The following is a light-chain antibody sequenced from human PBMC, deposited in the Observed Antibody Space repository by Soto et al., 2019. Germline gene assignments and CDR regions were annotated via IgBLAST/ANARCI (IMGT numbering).Light chain of an antibody. CDR2: EVT. CDR3: SSYTNIKTRACV. CDR1: SGDIGSYNR. J-gene: IGLJ1*01. Sequence: QSVLTQPASVSGSPGQSITISCTGTSGDIGSYNRVSWYQQHPGKAPKLIIYEVTDRPSGVSNRFSGSKSGNTASLTISGLQAEDEADYYCSSYTNIKTRACVFVTGTKVTVL. V-gene: IGLV2-14*01.